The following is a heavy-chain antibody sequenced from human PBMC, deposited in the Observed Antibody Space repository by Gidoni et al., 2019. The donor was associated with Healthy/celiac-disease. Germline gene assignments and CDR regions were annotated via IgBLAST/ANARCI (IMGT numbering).Heavy chain of an antibody. Sequence: QVQLQESGPGLVKPSETLSLTCAVSGYSISSGSYWGWIRQPPGKGLEWIGSIYHSGSTYYNPSLKSRVTISVDTSKNQFSLKLSSVTAADTAVYYCARDSLRDCAGVCDDYWGQGTLVTVSS. CDR1: GYSISSGSY. CDR3: ARDSLRDCAGVCDDY. J-gene: IGHJ4*02. V-gene: IGHV4-38-2*02. CDR2: IYHSGST. D-gene: IGHD2-21*02.